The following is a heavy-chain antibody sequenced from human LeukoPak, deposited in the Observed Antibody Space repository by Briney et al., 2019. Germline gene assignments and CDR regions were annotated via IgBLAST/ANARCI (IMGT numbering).Heavy chain of an antibody. J-gene: IGHJ4*02. CDR2: INHSGST. V-gene: IGHV4-34*01. Sequence: PSETLSLTCTVSGGSISSYYWSWIRQPPGKGLEWIGEINHSGSTNYNPSLKSRVTISVDTSKNQFSLKLSSVTAADTAVYYCARWLGFWGGYLADYWGQGTLVTVSS. D-gene: IGHD3-3*01. CDR3: ARWLGFWGGYLADY. CDR1: GGSISSYY.